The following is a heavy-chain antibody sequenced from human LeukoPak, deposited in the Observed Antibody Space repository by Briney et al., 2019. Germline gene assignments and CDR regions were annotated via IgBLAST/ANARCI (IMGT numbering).Heavy chain of an antibody. V-gene: IGHV3-9*01. CDR3: AKDMGVGGVVASYYYGMDV. J-gene: IGHJ6*02. CDR2: ISWSSANI. CDR1: GFTFDDYA. Sequence: PGRSLRLSCEASGFTFDDYAMHWVRHVPGKGLEWVACISWSSANIDYTESVKGRFTISRDNAKKSLVLQMNNLRPEDTAVYYCAKDMGVGGVVASYYYGMDVWGPGTTVTVSS. D-gene: IGHD1-26*01.